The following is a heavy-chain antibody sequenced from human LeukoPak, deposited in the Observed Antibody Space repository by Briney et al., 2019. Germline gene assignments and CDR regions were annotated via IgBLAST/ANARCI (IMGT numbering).Heavy chain of an antibody. J-gene: IGHJ3*01. V-gene: IGHV3-23*01. CDR2: VSSSGATT. CDR3: AKLSVEATKYAAFDF. D-gene: IGHD5-12*01. CDR1: GFNFEAYS. Sequence: PGGSLRLSCSASGFNFEAYSLAWVRQTPGSGPEWVSTVSSSGATTYYADSVKGRFTVSRANSKNTLFLQMSNLRAEDTAIYFCAKLSVEATKYAAFDFWGQGTMATVSS.